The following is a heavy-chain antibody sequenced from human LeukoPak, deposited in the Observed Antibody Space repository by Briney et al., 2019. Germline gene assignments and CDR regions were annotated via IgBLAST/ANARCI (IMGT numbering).Heavy chain of an antibody. V-gene: IGHV5-51*01. D-gene: IGHD3-16*01. Sequence: GESLKISCKGSGYSFTSYWIGWVRQMPGKGLEWMGIIYPGDSDTRYSPSLQGQVTISADKSISTAYLQWSSLKASDTAMYYCATRSEITGDWFDPWGQGTLVTVSS. CDR1: GYSFTSYW. J-gene: IGHJ5*02. CDR2: IYPGDSDT. CDR3: ATRSEITGDWFDP.